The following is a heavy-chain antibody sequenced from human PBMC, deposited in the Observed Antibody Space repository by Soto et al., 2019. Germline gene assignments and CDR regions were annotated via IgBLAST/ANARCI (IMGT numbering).Heavy chain of an antibody. D-gene: IGHD3-10*01. CDR1: GYTFTSYA. CDR2: INAGNGNT. CDR3: ARDSPQLLWFGEDNWFDT. J-gene: IGHJ5*02. Sequence: ASVKVSCKASGYTFTSYAMHWVRQAPGQRLEWMGWINAGNGNTKYSQKFQGRVTITRDTSASTAYMELSSLRSEDTAVYYCARDSPQLLWFGEDNWFDTWGQGTLVTGLL. V-gene: IGHV1-3*01.